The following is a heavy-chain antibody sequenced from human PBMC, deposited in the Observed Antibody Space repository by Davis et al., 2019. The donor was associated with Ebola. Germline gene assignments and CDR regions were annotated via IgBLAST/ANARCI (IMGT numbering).Heavy chain of an antibody. CDR3: ARSTWMGATPLDY. Sequence: GESLKISCVASGFNFRTYAMHWVRQAPGKGLRWVAVISHDGTNKYYADSVKGRFTVSRDNSKNTVYLEMNGLRPEDTARYYCARSTWMGATPLDYWGQGTLLTVSS. CDR2: ISHDGTNK. J-gene: IGHJ4*02. V-gene: IGHV3-30-3*01. CDR1: GFNFRTYA. D-gene: IGHD1-26*01.